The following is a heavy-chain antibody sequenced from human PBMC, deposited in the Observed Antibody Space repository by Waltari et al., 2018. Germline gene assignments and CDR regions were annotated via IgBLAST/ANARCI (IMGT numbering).Heavy chain of an antibody. V-gene: IGHV3-23*01. CDR1: GFTFSSYA. CDR2: ISGSGGST. CDR3: AKFRDWGGGRYPAKDGMDV. D-gene: IGHD7-27*01. Sequence: EVQLLESGGGLVQPGGSLRLSCAASGFTFSSYAMSWVRQAPGKGLEWVSAISGSGGSTYYADSVKGRFTISRDNSKNTLYLQMNSLRAEDTAVYYCAKFRDWGGGRYPAKDGMDVWGQGTTVTVSS. J-gene: IGHJ6*02.